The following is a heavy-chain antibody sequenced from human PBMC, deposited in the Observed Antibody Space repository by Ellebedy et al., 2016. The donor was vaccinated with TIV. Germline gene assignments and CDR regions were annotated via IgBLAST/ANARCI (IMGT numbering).Heavy chain of an antibody. Sequence: AASVKVSCKASGYTFTSYYMHWVRQAPGQGLEWMGIINPSGGSTSYAQKFQGRVTMTRDTSTSTVYMELSSLRSEDTAVYYCARDGPYYDILTGYSRDAFDIWGQGTMVTVSS. CDR1: GYTFTSYY. D-gene: IGHD3-9*01. J-gene: IGHJ3*02. V-gene: IGHV1-46*01. CDR2: INPSGGST. CDR3: ARDGPYYDILTGYSRDAFDI.